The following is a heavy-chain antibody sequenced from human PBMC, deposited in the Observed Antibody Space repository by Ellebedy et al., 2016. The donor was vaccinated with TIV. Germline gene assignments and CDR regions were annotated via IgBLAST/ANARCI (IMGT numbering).Heavy chain of an antibody. CDR3: ASFGVDGYNSYYFDY. J-gene: IGHJ4*02. CDR2: IIPILGIA. Sequence: AASVKVSCKASGVTFSSYAISWVRQAPGQRLEWMGRIIPILGIANYAQKFQGRVTITADKSTSTAYMELSSLRSEDTAVYYCASFGVDGYNSYYFDYWGQGTLVTVSS. CDR1: GVTFSSYA. D-gene: IGHD5-24*01. V-gene: IGHV1-69*04.